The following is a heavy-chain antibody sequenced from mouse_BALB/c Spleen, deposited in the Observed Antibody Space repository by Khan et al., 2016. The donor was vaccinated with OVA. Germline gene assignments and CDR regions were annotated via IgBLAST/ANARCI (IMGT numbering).Heavy chain of an antibody. Sequence: QVRLQQSGAEVVRPGASVKLSCKTSGYIFTNYWIHWVKQRSGQGLEWIARIYPGTDNTYYNEKLKDKATLTADKSSSTAYMQLSSLKSEDSAVYFCAREEALYYFDYWGQGTTLTVSS. V-gene: IGHV1-76*01. D-gene: IGHD3-2*02. J-gene: IGHJ2*01. CDR3: AREEALYYFDY. CDR2: IYPGTDNT. CDR1: GYIFTNYW.